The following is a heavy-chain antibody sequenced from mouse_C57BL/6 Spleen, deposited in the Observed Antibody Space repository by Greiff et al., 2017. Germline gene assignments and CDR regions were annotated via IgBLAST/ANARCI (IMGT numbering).Heavy chain of an antibody. CDR1: GYTFTSYW. D-gene: IGHD1-1*01. CDR2: IDTSDSYT. J-gene: IGHJ3*01. V-gene: IGHV1-50*01. Sequence: QVQLQQPGAELVKPGASVKLSCKASGYTFTSYWMQWVKQRPGQGLEWIGEIDTSDSYTNYNQKFKGQATLTVDTSSSTAYMQLSSLTSEDSAVYYCARRYYGSSSAWFAYCGQGTLVTVSA. CDR3: ARRYYGSSSAWFAY.